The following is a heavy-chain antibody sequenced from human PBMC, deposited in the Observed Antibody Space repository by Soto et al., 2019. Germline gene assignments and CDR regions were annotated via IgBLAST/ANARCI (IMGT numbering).Heavy chain of an antibody. V-gene: IGHV3-30*18. CDR2: ISYDGSNK. J-gene: IGHJ3*02. Sequence: PGGSLRLSCAASGFTFSSYGMHWVRQAPGKGLEWVAVISYDGSNKYYADSVKGRFTISRDNSKNTLYLQMNSLRAEDTAVYYCAKLGSGWYESDAFDIWGQGTMVTVSS. CDR3: AKLGSGWYESDAFDI. CDR1: GFTFSSYG. D-gene: IGHD6-19*01.